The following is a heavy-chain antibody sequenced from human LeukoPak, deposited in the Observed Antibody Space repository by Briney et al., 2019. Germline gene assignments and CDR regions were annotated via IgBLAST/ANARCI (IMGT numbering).Heavy chain of an antibody. D-gene: IGHD6-13*01. Sequence: SETLSLTCTVSGGSISSYYWSWIRQPPGKGLEWIGYIYYSGITNYNPSLKRRVTISIDTSKNHFSLQLSSVTAADAAVYYCASSHLYSSSWYLSGRFDFWGQGTLVTVSS. CDR2: IYYSGIT. CDR3: ASSHLYSSSWYLSGRFDF. J-gene: IGHJ4*02. V-gene: IGHV4-59*01. CDR1: GGSISSYY.